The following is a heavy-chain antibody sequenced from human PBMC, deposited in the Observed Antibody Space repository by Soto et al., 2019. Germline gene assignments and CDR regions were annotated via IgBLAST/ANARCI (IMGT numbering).Heavy chain of an antibody. CDR2: ISAYNGNT. D-gene: IGHD6-6*01. CDR1: GYTFTSYG. V-gene: IGHV1-18*01. J-gene: IGHJ6*02. Sequence: QVQLVQSGAEVKKPGASVKVSCKASGYTFTSYGISWVRQAPGQGLEWMGWISAYNGNTNYAQKLQGRVTMTTDASTSTAYMELRSLRSDDTAVYYCARERIAAPYYYYGMDVWGQGTTVTVSS. CDR3: ARERIAAPYYYYGMDV.